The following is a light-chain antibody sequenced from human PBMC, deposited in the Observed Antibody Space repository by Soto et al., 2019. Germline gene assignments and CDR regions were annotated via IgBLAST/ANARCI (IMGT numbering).Light chain of an antibody. CDR2: TAS. CDR1: QTLSSSF. V-gene: IGKV3-20*01. J-gene: IGKJ1*01. CDR3: LKYGSSPGWT. Sequence: EIVLTQSPRTLSLSPGERATLSCRTSQTLSSSFLAWYQQTPGQAPRLLIYTASTRATGIPDRFSGSGSGTDFTLTIGRLDPEDFAVYYCLKYGSSPGWTFGPGTKVEIK.